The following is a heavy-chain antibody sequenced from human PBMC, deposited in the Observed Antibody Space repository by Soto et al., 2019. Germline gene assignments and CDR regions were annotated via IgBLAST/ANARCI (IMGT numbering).Heavy chain of an antibody. CDR2: ITITGDTT. J-gene: IGHJ4*02. CDR1: GFIFTTSD. CDR3: GKGGGGDHGY. V-gene: IGHV3-23*04. Sequence: EVQLVESEGGLVQPGGSLRLSCEASGFIFTTSDMSWVRQAPGKGLEWISSITITGDTTHYADSVKGRFTISRDNSRKPVYLQTNSRGVADPAVYYCGKGGGGDHGYWGQGTLVAVSS. D-gene: IGHD2-21*02.